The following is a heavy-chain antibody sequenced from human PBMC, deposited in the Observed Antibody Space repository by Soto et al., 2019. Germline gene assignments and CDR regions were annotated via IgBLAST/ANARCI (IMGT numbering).Heavy chain of an antibody. CDR1: GASIISTTSSYY. CDR3: ARHFRLRVVRSTYFDA. CDR2: VYYSGST. J-gene: IGHJ5*02. D-gene: IGHD3-3*01. Sequence: PSETLSLTCTVSGASIISTTSSYYWGWIRQPPGKGLEWIGSVYYSGSTYLNPSLKSRVTISVDTPQNQFSLKLSSVTAADTAVYYCARHFRLRVVRSTYFDAWGQGTLVTVSS. V-gene: IGHV4-39*01.